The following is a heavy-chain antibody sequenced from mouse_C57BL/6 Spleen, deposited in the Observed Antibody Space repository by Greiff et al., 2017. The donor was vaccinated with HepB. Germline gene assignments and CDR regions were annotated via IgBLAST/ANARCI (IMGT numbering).Heavy chain of an antibody. V-gene: IGHV5-6*02. D-gene: IGHD2-4*01. CDR1: GFTFSSYG. CDR2: ISSGGSYT. Sequence: EVKLVESGGDLVKPGGSLKLSCAASGFTFSSYGMSWVRQTPDKRLEWVATISSGGSYTYYPDSVKGRFTISRDNAKNTLYLQMSSLKSEDTAMYYCARGAYDYDVPYAMDYWGQGTSVTVSS. J-gene: IGHJ4*01. CDR3: ARGAYDYDVPYAMDY.